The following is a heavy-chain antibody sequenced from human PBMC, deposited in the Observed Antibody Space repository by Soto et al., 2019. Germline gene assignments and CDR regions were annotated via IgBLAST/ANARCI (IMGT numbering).Heavy chain of an antibody. D-gene: IGHD3-3*01. Sequence: SETLSLTCAVYGGSFSGYSWSWIRQPPGKGLEWIGEINHSGSTNYNPSLKSRVTISVDTSKNQFSLKLSSVTAADTAVYYCAREKAYYDFWSGYYTRDMKTYYYYGMDVWGQGTTVTVSS. CDR1: GGSFSGYS. J-gene: IGHJ6*02. V-gene: IGHV4-34*01. CDR3: AREKAYYDFWSGYYTRDMKTYYYYGMDV. CDR2: INHSGST.